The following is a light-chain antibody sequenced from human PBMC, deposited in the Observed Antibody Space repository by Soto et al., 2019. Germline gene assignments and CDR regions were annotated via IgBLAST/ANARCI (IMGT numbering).Light chain of an antibody. CDR2: WAS. J-gene: IGKJ1*01. CDR1: QSVLYSSNNKNY. CDR3: QQYYSTPPWT. Sequence: DIAMTQSPDSLAVSLGERATINCKSGQSVLYSSNNKNYLAWYQQRPGQPPKLLIYWASTRESGVPDRFSGSGAGTDYTLTISSLQADDVAVYYCQQYYSTPPWTFGQGTKVEIK. V-gene: IGKV4-1*01.